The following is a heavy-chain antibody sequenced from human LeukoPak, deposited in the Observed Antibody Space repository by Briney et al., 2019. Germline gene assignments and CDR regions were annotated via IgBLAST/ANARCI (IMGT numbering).Heavy chain of an antibody. J-gene: IGHJ5*02. CDR1: GFTFSSYG. D-gene: IGHD2-15*01. Sequence: PGGSLRLSCAASGFTFSSYGMHWVRQAPGKGLEWVAVISYDGSNKYYADSVKGRFTISRDNSKNTLYLQMNSLRAEDTAVYYCAKGRGCSGGSCPNWFVPWGQGTLVTVSS. V-gene: IGHV3-30*18. CDR3: AKGRGCSGGSCPNWFVP. CDR2: ISYDGSNK.